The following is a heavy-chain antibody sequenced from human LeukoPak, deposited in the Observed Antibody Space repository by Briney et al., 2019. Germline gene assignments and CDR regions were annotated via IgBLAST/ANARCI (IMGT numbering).Heavy chain of an antibody. V-gene: IGHV1-8*01. CDR2: KNLKSGKT. CDR1: GYPSTKFD. Sequence: GASVRVSCEASGYPSTKFDIKWVPQAPGQGLVWMGWKNLKSGKTGYRQDFQGRVTMTKNTSISTAYKELSSLRSEDTAVYCCGRGYAMDVWGQGTTVTVSS. J-gene: IGHJ6*02. CDR3: GRGYAMDV.